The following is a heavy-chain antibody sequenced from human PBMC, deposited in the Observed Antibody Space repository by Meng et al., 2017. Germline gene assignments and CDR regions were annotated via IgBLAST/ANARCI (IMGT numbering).Heavy chain of an antibody. J-gene: IGHJ5*02. D-gene: IGHD2-15*01. CDR2: IWYDGSNK. CDR3: ARERRAANNWFDP. Sequence: LSLTCAASGFTFSSYEMNWVRQAPGKGLEWVAVIWYDGSNKYYADSVKGRFTISRDNSKNTLYLQMNSLRAEDTAVYYCARERRAANNWFDPWGQGTLVTVSS. CDR1: GFTFSSYE. V-gene: IGHV3-33*08.